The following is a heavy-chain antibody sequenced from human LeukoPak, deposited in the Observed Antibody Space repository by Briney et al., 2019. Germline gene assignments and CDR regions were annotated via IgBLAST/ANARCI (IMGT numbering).Heavy chain of an antibody. Sequence: SVKVSCKASGGTLGTYAVSWVRQAPGQGLEWMGRISPMFGIANYTQKFQGRVTITTDESANTAYMELSSLTSEDTAVYYCARENSWIQPYMDVWGRGTTVIISS. V-gene: IGHV1-69*05. CDR1: GGTLGTYA. CDR2: ISPMFGIA. CDR3: ARENSWIQPYMDV. J-gene: IGHJ6*03. D-gene: IGHD5-18*01.